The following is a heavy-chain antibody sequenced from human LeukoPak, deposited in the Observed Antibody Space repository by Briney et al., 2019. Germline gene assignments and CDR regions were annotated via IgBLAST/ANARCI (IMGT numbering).Heavy chain of an antibody. J-gene: IGHJ4*02. CDR2: ISGSGGRT. CDR3: AKILDYTSFYFDY. D-gene: IGHD3-3*01. V-gene: IGHV3-23*01. CDR1: GFTFSSYA. Sequence: GGSLRLSCAASGFTFSSYAMSWVRQAPGKGLEWVSAISGSGGRTYYADSVKGRFTISRDNSKNTLYLQMNSLRAEDTAVYYCAKILDYTSFYFDYWGQGTLVTVSS.